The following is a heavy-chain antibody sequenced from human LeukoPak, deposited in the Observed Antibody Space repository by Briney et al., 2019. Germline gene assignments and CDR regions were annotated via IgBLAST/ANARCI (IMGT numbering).Heavy chain of an antibody. CDR3: ARSPTSEVVGATIGDALDI. J-gene: IGHJ3*02. V-gene: IGHV4-4*02. CDR1: GGSISSSNW. CDR2: IYHSGST. Sequence: SETLSLTCAVSGGSISSSNWWSWVRQPPGKGLEWIGEIYHSGSTNYNPSLKSRVTISVDKSKNQFSLKLSSVTAADTAVYYCARSPTSEVVGATIGDALDIWGQGTMVTVSS. D-gene: IGHD1-26*01.